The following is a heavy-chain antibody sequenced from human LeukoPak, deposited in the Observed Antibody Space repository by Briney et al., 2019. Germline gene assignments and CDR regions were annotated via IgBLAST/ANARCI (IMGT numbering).Heavy chain of an antibody. CDR2: IDGSSSTI. V-gene: IGHV3-48*01. CDR1: GLTFSRYS. Sequence: PGGCLRLSCAASGLTFSRYSMTWVRQAPGKGLEWLSYIDGSSSTIYYADSVKGRFTISRDNGKNSLYLQMNSLRAEDTAVYYCARDEYYDSSGYTSWGQGTLVTVSS. J-gene: IGHJ4*02. D-gene: IGHD3-22*01. CDR3: ARDEYYDSSGYTS.